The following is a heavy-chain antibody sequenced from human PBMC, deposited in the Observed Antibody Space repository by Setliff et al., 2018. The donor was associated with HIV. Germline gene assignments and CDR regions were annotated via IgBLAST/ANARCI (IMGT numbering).Heavy chain of an antibody. D-gene: IGHD3-10*02. CDR3: ARGRYFRYSVVPFSCFDY. CDR1: GVYRDQYS. J-gene: IGHJ4*02. CDR2: INNDGGT. V-gene: IGHV4-34*01. Sequence: SETLSLTCAVYGVYGVYRDQYSWSWIRQPPGQGLEWIGEINNDGGTAFNPSLKSRVTISVDTSKNQFSLKLSSVTAADTAVYYCARGRYFRYSVVPFSCFDYWGQGTLVTVSS.